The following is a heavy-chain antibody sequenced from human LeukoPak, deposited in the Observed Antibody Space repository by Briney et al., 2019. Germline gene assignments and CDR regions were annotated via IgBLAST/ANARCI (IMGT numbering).Heavy chain of an antibody. CDR2: ISSNGGST. J-gene: IGHJ4*02. Sequence: PGGSLRLSCAASGFTFSSYAMHWVRQAPGKGPEYVSAISSNGGSTYYANSVKGRFTISRDNSKNTLYLQMGSLRAEDMAVYYCARLPVTDSEYFDYWGQGTLVTVSS. D-gene: IGHD4-23*01. CDR1: GFTFSSYA. V-gene: IGHV3-64*01. CDR3: ARLPVTDSEYFDY.